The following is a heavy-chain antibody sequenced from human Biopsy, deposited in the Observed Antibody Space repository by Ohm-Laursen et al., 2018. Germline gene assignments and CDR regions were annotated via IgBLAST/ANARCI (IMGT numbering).Heavy chain of an antibody. Sequence: ASVKVSCKASGYTFTSYDITWVRQASGQGPEWIGWPNPVSGNSNFGQKFRGRVTVTSDTSISTAYMELSGLTSDDTATYYCGRAVRNQLLTDPWGQGTLVTVTS. CDR2: PNPVSGNS. D-gene: IGHD1-7*01. J-gene: IGHJ5*02. CDR3: GRAVRNQLLTDP. V-gene: IGHV1-8*01. CDR1: GYTFTSYD.